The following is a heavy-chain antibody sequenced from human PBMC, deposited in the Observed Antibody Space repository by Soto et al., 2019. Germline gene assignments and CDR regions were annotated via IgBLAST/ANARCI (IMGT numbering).Heavy chain of an antibody. CDR2: IDSGGSTT. J-gene: IGHJ3*01. Sequence: GSLRLSCAASGFTFSTYWMHWVRQAPGKGLVWVSRIDSGGSTTNYADSVKGRFTISRDNAKNTLYLQMNSLRAEDTAVYYCARSHYFDSGTYACDVWGQGTMVTVSS. V-gene: IGHV3-74*01. CDR1: GFTFSTYW. CDR3: ARSHYFDSGTYACDV. D-gene: IGHD3-10*01.